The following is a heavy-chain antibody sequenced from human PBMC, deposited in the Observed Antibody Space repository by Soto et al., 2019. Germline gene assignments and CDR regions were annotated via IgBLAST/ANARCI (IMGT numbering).Heavy chain of an antibody. CDR2: INPNSGGT. V-gene: IGHV1-2*04. CDR3: ASGYSYGSPDYYGMDV. J-gene: IGHJ6*02. D-gene: IGHD5-18*01. CDR1: GYTFTGYY. Sequence: ASVKVSCKASGYTFTGYYMHWVRQAPGQGLEWMGWINPNSGGTNYAQKFQGWVTMTRDTSISTAYMELSRLRSDDTAVYYCASGYSYGSPDYYGMDVWGQGTTVTVSS.